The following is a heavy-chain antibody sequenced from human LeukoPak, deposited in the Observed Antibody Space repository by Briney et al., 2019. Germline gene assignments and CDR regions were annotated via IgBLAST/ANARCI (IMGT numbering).Heavy chain of an antibody. J-gene: IGHJ6*03. CDR3: ARARAAATYYYYMDV. V-gene: IGHV4-39*07. CDR1: GGSISSSSYY. CDR2: IYYSGST. Sequence: PSETLSLTCTVSGGSISSSSYYWGWIRQPPGKGLEWIGSIYYSGSTYYNPPLKSRVTISVDTSKNQFSLKLSSVTAADTAVYYCARARAAATYYYYMDVWGKGTTVTVSS. D-gene: IGHD6-13*01.